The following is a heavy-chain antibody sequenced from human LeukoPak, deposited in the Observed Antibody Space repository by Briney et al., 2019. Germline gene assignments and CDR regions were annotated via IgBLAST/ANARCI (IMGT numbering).Heavy chain of an antibody. CDR3: ARLTPFFWSGYYRDY. V-gene: IGHV4-34*01. D-gene: IGHD3-3*01. J-gene: IGHJ4*02. CDR1: GGSFSGNY. Sequence: SETLSLTCAVYGGSFSGNYWSWIRQPPGKGLEWIGEINHSGSTNYNPSLKSRVTVSVGTSKNQFSLKLSSVTAADTAVYYCARLTPFFWSGYYRDYWGQGTLVTVSS. CDR2: INHSGST.